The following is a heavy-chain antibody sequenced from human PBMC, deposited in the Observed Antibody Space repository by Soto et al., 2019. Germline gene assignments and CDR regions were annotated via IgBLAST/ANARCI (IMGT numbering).Heavy chain of an antibody. J-gene: IGHJ6*02. Sequence: SQTLSLTCAISGDSVSSNSAAWNWIRQSPSRGLEWLGRTYYRSKWYNDYAVSVKSRITINPDTSKNQFSLQLNSVTPEDTAVYYCARDLTAYYDFWSGYPALYYYYGMDVWGQGTTVTVSS. D-gene: IGHD3-3*01. V-gene: IGHV6-1*01. CDR1: GDSVSSNSAA. CDR2: TYYRSKWYN. CDR3: ARDLTAYYDFWSGYPALYYYYGMDV.